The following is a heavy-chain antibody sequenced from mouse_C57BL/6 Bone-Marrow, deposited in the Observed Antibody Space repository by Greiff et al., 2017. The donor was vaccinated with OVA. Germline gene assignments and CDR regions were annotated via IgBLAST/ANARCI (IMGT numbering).Heavy chain of an antibody. J-gene: IGHJ3*01. CDR2: IYPGNSDT. D-gene: IGHD6-1*01. Sequence: VQLQQSGTVLARPGASVKMSCKTSGYTFTSYWMHWVKQRPGQGLEWIGAIYPGNSDTSYNQKFKGKAKLTAVTSASTAYMELSSLTNEDSAVYYCTRDFGGKPAWFAYWGQGTLVTVSA. CDR1: GYTFTSYW. V-gene: IGHV1-5*01. CDR3: TRDFGGKPAWFAY.